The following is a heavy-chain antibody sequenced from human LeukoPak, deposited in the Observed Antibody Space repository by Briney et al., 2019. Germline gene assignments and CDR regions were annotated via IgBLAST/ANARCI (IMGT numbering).Heavy chain of an antibody. CDR3: ARVGYCSSTSCYNGYGMDV. CDR2: IYYSGST. Sequence: PSETLSLTCTVSGGSISSYYWSWIRQSPGKGLEWIGYIYYSGSTNYNPSLKSRVTISVDTSKNQFSLKLSSVTAADTAVYYCARVGYCSSTSCYNGYGMDVWGQGTTVTVSS. D-gene: IGHD2-2*02. J-gene: IGHJ6*02. V-gene: IGHV4-59*12. CDR1: GGSISSYY.